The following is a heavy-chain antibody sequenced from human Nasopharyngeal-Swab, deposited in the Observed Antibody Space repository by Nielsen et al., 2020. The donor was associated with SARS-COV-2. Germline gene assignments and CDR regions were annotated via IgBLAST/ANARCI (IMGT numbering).Heavy chain of an antibody. CDR1: GYSFVNHW. CDR2: IYPGNSDT. V-gene: IGHV5-51*01. Sequence: GESLKISCMASGYSFVNHWIGWVRQMPGKGLEWMGSIYPGNSDTRYSPAFHGRVTISADKSINTAYLQWTSLRASDTAVYYCARRAARDGYNYEVDPGGQGTLVTVSS. D-gene: IGHD5-24*01. CDR3: ARRAARDGYNYEVDP. J-gene: IGHJ5*02.